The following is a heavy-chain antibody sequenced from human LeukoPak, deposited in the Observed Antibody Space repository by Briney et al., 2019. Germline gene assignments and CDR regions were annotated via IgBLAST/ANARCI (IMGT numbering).Heavy chain of an antibody. Sequence: GGSLRLSCAASGFTFSSYGMHWVRQAPGKGLEWVAVISYDGSNKYYADSVKGRFTISRDNSKNTLYLQMNSLRAEDTAVYYCAKDSGSSGYPRGFDYWGQGTLVAVSS. CDR3: AKDSGSSGYPRGFDY. V-gene: IGHV3-30*18. J-gene: IGHJ4*02. CDR1: GFTFSSYG. CDR2: ISYDGSNK. D-gene: IGHD3-22*01.